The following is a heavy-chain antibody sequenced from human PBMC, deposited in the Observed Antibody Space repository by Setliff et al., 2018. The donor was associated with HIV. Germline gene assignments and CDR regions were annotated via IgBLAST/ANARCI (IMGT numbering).Heavy chain of an antibody. CDR1: GVSTSSHH. CDR3: ARGDIVVVPAAMDY. J-gene: IGHJ4*02. Sequence: SETLSLTCTVSGVSTSSHHCSWIRQPPGRGLEWIGTTPYSGSTNYNPSLKSRVTISVDTSKNQFSLKLSSVTAADTAVYYCARGDIVVVPAAMDYWGQGTLVTVSS. V-gene: IGHV4-59*11. D-gene: IGHD2-2*01. CDR2: TPYSGST.